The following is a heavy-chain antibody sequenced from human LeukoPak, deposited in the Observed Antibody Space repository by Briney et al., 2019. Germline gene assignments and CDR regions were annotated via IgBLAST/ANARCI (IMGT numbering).Heavy chain of an antibody. J-gene: IGHJ4*02. Sequence: GGSLRLSCAASGFTFSSYAMSWVRQAPGKGLEWVSAISGSGGSTYYADSVKGRFTISRDNSKNTLYLQMNSLRAEDTAVYYCAEDPSFWSGYAYTFDYWGQGTLVTVSS. CDR1: GFTFSSYA. CDR2: ISGSGGST. CDR3: AEDPSFWSGYAYTFDY. D-gene: IGHD3-3*01. V-gene: IGHV3-23*01.